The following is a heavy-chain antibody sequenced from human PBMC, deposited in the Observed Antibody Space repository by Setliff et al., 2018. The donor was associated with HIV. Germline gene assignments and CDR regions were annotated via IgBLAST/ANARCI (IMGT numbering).Heavy chain of an antibody. CDR3: AKERNPYYYDSSGYSWFDS. CDR1: GFTFNSYW. CDR2: VSGGGGST. D-gene: IGHD3-22*01. V-gene: IGHV3-23*01. Sequence: GGSLRLSCSASGFTFNSYWMSWVRQAPGKGLEWVSAVSGGGGSTYYADSVKGRFTISRDNSKNTLYLQMNSLRAEDTAVYYCAKERNPYYYDSSGYSWFDSWGQGTLVTVSS. J-gene: IGHJ5*01.